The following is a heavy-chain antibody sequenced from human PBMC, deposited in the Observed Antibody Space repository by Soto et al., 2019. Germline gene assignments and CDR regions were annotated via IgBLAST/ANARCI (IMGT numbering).Heavy chain of an antibody. J-gene: IGHJ4*02. CDR1: GYTXTELS. CDR2: FDPEDGET. CDR3: AAGTVEYSGYGVAHSTAY. Sequence: SXKVSFKVSGYTXTELSMNLVRQAPGKGLEWMGGFDPEDGETIYAQKFQGRVTMNEDTSTDTAYMELSSLRSEDTAVYYCAAGTVEYSGYGVAHSTAYWGQGTLATVSS. V-gene: IGHV1-24*01. D-gene: IGHD5-12*01.